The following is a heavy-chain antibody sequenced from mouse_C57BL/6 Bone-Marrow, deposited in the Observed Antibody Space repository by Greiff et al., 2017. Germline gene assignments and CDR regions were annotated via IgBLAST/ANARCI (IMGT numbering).Heavy chain of an antibody. CDR1: GFTFSSYA. J-gene: IGHJ1*03. Sequence: EVKLMESGGGLVKPGGSLKLSCAASGFTFSSYAMSWVRQTPEKRLEWVATISDGGSYTYYPDNVKGRFTISRDNAKNNLYLQMSHLKSEDTAMYYCARSTMTYWYFDVWGTGTTVTVSS. V-gene: IGHV5-4*03. D-gene: IGHD2-4*01. CDR3: ARSTMTYWYFDV. CDR2: ISDGGSYT.